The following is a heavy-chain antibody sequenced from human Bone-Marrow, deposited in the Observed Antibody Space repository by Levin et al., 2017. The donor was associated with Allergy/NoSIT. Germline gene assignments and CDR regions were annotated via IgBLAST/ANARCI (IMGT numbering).Heavy chain of an antibody. V-gene: IGHV3-53*01. Sequence: PGGSLRLSCAASGFIVTGNFFSWVRQAPGKGLEWVSFLYSDGSTYYAVNVKGRFTISTDNSKNELLLQMNSLRVEDTAVYYCTRVGGRFLESDYWGQGTKVTVSS. CDR1: GFIVTGNF. CDR2: LYSDGST. D-gene: IGHD3-3*01. J-gene: IGHJ4*02. CDR3: TRVGGRFLESDY.